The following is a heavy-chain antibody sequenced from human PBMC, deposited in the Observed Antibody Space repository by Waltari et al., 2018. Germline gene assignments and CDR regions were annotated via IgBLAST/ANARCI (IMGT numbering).Heavy chain of an antibody. Sequence: QVLLQESGPGLVKPSETLSLNCSVSGVPINSYYWTWIRQPAGKGLEWIGRVYTSGSFTSNPSVEGRVIMSVDMSSNQVSLKLTSVTAADTAVYFCATGTGSGWYGDYFDYWGQGILVTVSS. CDR2: VYTSGSF. CDR3: ATGTGSGWYGDYFDY. CDR1: GVPINSYY. D-gene: IGHD6-19*01. V-gene: IGHV4-4*07. J-gene: IGHJ4*02.